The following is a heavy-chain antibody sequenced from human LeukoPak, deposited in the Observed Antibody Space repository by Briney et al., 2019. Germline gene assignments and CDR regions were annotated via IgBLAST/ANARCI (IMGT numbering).Heavy chain of an antibody. Sequence: KPGRSLSLSCSASGFTFGDYDMNWVRQAPGKGLEWASSISGLSTHIYYGDSVKGRFSISRDNAKNSVYLQMNSLGVEDTAICYCGRAFPPLRTSSAGDLWGQGILVTVSS. J-gene: IGHJ4*02. D-gene: IGHD3-16*01. V-gene: IGHV3-69-1*02. CDR1: GFTFGDYD. CDR3: GRAFPPLRTSSAGDL. CDR2: ISGLSTHI.